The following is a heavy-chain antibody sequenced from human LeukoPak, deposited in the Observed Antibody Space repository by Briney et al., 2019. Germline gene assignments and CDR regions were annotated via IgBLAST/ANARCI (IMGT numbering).Heavy chain of an antibody. CDR3: ARAAIAARPLDY. V-gene: IGHV3-30*04. Sequence: GRSLRLSCAASGFTFSSYAMHWVRQAPGKGLEWVALISFDGRNRYYADSVKGRFTISRDNSKNTLYVQMNSLRAEDTAVYYCARAAIAARPLDYWGQGTLVTVSS. CDR1: GFTFSSYA. D-gene: IGHD6-6*01. CDR2: ISFDGRNR. J-gene: IGHJ4*02.